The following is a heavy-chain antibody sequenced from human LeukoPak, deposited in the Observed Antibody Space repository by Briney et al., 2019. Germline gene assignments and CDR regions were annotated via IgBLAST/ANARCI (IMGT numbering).Heavy chain of an antibody. J-gene: IGHJ3*02. CDR1: GGSISSGSYY. CDR3: ARDRWGGPYAFDI. V-gene: IGHV4-61*02. D-gene: IGHD2-21*01. CDR2: IYTSGST. Sequence: PSETLSLTCTVSGGSISSGSYYWSWIRQPAGKGLEWIGRIYTSGSTNYNPSLKSRVTISVDTSKNQFSLKLSSVTAADTAVYYCARDRWGGPYAFDIWGQGTMVTVSS.